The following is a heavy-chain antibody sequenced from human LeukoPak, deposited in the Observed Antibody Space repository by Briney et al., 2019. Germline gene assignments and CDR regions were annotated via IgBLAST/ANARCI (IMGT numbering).Heavy chain of an antibody. CDR2: ISYDGSNK. J-gene: IGHJ4*02. V-gene: IGHV3-30-3*01. Sequence: GGSLRLSCAASGFTFSSYAMHWVRQAPGKGLEWVAVISYDGSNKYYADSVKGRFTISRDNSKNTLYLQMNSLSAEDTAVYCCARDLAWDYGDLGTGAFDYWGQGTLVTVSS. D-gene: IGHD4-17*01. CDR1: GFTFSSYA. CDR3: ARDLAWDYGDLGTGAFDY.